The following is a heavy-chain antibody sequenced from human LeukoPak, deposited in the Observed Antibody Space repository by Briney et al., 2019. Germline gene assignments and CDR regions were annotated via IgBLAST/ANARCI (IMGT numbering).Heavy chain of an antibody. J-gene: IGHJ4*02. D-gene: IGHD3-9*01. Sequence: QPGGSLRLSCAASGFTFDDYAMHWVRQAPGKGLEWVSLISGDGGSTYYADSVKGRFTISRDNSKNSLYLQMNSLRTEDTALYYCAKAFYDILIGYYLPRSWGQGTLVTVSS. V-gene: IGHV3-43*02. CDR2: ISGDGGST. CDR1: GFTFDDYA. CDR3: AKAFYDILIGYYLPRS.